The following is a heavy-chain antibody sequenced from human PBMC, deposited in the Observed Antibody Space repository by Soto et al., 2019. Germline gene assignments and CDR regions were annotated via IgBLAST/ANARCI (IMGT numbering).Heavy chain of an antibody. CDR1: GGSFSGYY. J-gene: IGHJ4*02. V-gene: IGHV4-34*11. CDR2: IYYSGST. Sequence: QVQLQQWGAGLLKPSETLSLTCAVYGGSFSGYYWSWIRQPPGKGLEWIGYIYYSGSTNYNPSLKSRVTISVDTSKNQFSLKLSSVTAADTAVYYCARIAKPGRYFDYWGQGTLVTVSS. CDR3: ARIAKPGRYFDY. D-gene: IGHD2-21*01.